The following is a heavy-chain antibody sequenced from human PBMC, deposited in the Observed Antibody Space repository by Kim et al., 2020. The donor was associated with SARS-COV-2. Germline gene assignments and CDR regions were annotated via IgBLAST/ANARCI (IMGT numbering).Heavy chain of an antibody. J-gene: IGHJ4*02. CDR3: ARDVRYFDY. CDR1: GFTFSNYW. CDR2: IKQDGSEK. Sequence: GGSLRLSCAASGFTFSNYWMIWVRQAPGKGLEWVANIKQDGSEKCYVDSVKGRFTISRDNAKDSLYLQMDSLRIEDTAVYYCARDVRYFDYWGQGTLVTVSS. V-gene: IGHV3-7*03. D-gene: IGHD3-9*01.